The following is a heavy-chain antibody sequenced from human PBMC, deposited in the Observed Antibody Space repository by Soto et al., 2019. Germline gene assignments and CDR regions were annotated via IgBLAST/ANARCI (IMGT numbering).Heavy chain of an antibody. CDR3: ARGGPGDGYFDL. V-gene: IGHV4-31*03. D-gene: IGHD3-10*01. J-gene: IGHJ2*01. CDR2: IYYSGGT. Sequence: QVQLQESGPGLVKPSQTLSLTCSVSGASIRSGGYYWSWIRQTPGKGLEWIGYIYYSGGTYFNPSLRSRVTMSVDTSENQFSLKLSSVTAADTVVYHCARGGPGDGYFDLWGRGTLVAVSS. CDR1: GASIRSGGYY.